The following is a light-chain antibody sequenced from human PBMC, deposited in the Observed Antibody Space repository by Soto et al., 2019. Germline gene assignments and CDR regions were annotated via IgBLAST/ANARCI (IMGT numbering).Light chain of an antibody. CDR1: PSVSSY. Sequence: EIVLTQSPATLSLSPGDKATLSCRASPSVSSYLAWYQQKPGQAPRLLMYDASIRATGIPARFSGTGSERDFSLTITSLEPEDFAVYYCQQFINWPWTFGQGTKVEIK. CDR3: QQFINWPWT. CDR2: DAS. V-gene: IGKV3-11*02. J-gene: IGKJ1*01.